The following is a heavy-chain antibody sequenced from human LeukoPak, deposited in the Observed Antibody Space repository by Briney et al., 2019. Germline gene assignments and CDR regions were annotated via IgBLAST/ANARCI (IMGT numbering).Heavy chain of an antibody. Sequence: SETLSLTCTVSGGPISGGSYFWSWIRQPAGKGLEWIGRIYTSGSTNYNPSLKSRVIISVDTSKNQFSLKLSSVTAADTAVYYCARVLSGSYFQHWGQGTLVTVSS. J-gene: IGHJ1*01. V-gene: IGHV4-61*02. D-gene: IGHD1-26*01. CDR2: IYTSGST. CDR1: GGPISGGSYF. CDR3: ARVLSGSYFQH.